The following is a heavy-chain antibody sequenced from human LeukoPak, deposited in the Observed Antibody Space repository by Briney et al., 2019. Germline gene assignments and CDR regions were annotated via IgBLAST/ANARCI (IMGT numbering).Heavy chain of an antibody. CDR3: ARRSSSWTRGFDY. Sequence: PSETLSLTCTVSDDSITMYYWTWIRQPPGKGLEWIGSIYYSGSTYYNPSLKSRVTISVDTSKNQFSLKLSSVTAADTAVYYCARRSSSWTRGFDYWGQGTLVTVSS. J-gene: IGHJ4*02. D-gene: IGHD6-13*01. CDR1: DDSITMYY. V-gene: IGHV4-39*07. CDR2: IYYSGST.